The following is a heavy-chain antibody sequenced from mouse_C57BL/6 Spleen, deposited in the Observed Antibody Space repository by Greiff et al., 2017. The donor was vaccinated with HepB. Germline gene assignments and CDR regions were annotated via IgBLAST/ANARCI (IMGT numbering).Heavy chain of an antibody. D-gene: IGHD2-4*01. CDR3: AREGCYYDYDVGGAMDY. CDR2: IYPGSGST. V-gene: IGHV1-55*01. Sequence: QVQLQQSGAELVKPGASVKMSCKASGYTFTSYWITWVKQRPGQGLEWIGDIYPGSGSTNYNEKFKSKATLTVDTSSSTAYMQLSSLTSEDSAVYYCAREGCYYDYDVGGAMDYWGQGTSVTVSS. CDR1: GYTFTSYW. J-gene: IGHJ4*01.